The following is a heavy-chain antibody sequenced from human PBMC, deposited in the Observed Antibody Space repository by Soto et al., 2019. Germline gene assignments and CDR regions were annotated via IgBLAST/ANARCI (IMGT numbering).Heavy chain of an antibody. Sequence: HTLSLTCAVSGYSISSGYYWGWIRQPPGKGLEWIGSIYHSGSTYYNPSLKSRVTISVDTSKNQFSLKLSSVTAADTAVYYCARDRGTYYYDSKEGGMDVWGQGTTVTVSS. CDR3: ARDRGTYYYDSKEGGMDV. V-gene: IGHV4-38-2*02. CDR2: IYHSGST. J-gene: IGHJ6*02. D-gene: IGHD3-22*01. CDR1: GYSISSGYY.